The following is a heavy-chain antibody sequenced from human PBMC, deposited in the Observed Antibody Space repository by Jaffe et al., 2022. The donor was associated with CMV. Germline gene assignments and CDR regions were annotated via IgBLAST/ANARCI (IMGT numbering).Heavy chain of an antibody. CDR3: TTESSGWYSEHYYYYMDV. CDR1: GFTFSNAW. D-gene: IGHD6-19*01. CDR2: IKSKTDGGTT. Sequence: EVQLVESGGGLVKPGGSLRLSCAASGFTFSNAWMSWVRQAPGKGLEWVGRIKSKTDGGTTDYAAPVKGRFTISRDDSKNTLYLQMNSLKTEDTAVYYCTTESSGWYSEHYYYYMDVWGKGTTVTVSS. V-gene: IGHV3-15*01. J-gene: IGHJ6*03.